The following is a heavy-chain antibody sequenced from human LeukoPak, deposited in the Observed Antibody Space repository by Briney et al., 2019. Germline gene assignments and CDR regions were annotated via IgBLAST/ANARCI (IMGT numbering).Heavy chain of an antibody. J-gene: IGHJ4*02. Sequence: PSETLSLTCTVSGGSISSSSYYWGWLRQPPGKGLEWIGSIYYSGSTYYNPSLKSPVTISVDTYQNQFSLKPRSVAAADKSVYYCAXXQYHWLLYHGFDYWGXGTLVXVSS. D-gene: IGHD2-2*02. CDR1: GGSISSSSYY. CDR3: AXXQYHWLLYHGFDY. V-gene: IGHV4-39*01. CDR2: IYYSGST.